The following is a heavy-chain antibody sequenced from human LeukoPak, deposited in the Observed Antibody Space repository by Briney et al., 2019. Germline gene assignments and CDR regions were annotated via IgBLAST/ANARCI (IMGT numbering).Heavy chain of an antibody. CDR3: AREYIVVVPAAIRRYYYYGMDV. V-gene: IGHV1-3*01. J-gene: IGHJ6*02. CDR2: INAGSGNT. CDR1: GYTFTSYA. Sequence: ASVKVSCKASGYTFTSYAMHWVRQAPGQRLEWMGWINAGSGNTKYSQKFQGRVTITRDTSASTAYMELSSLRSEDTAVYYCAREYIVVVPAAIRRYYYYGMDVWGQGTTVTVSS. D-gene: IGHD2-2*02.